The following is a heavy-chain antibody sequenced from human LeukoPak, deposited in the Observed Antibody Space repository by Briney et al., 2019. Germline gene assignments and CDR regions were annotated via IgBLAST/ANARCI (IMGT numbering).Heavy chain of an antibody. CDR3: ARHASVDGNWPRPLDY. Sequence: SETLSLTCTVSGGSISSSNYYWGWIRQPPGKGLERIGNIYYSGSTYYKPSLKTRVTISVDTSKNQFSLKLTSVTAADTAVYYCARHASVDGNWPRPLDYWGQGSLVTVSS. CDR2: IYYSGST. J-gene: IGHJ4*02. V-gene: IGHV4-39*01. D-gene: IGHD6-19*01. CDR1: GGSISSSNYY.